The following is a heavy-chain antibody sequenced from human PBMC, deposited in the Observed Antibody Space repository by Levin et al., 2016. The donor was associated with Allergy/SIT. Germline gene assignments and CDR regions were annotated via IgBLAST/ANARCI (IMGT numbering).Heavy chain of an antibody. Sequence: PGKGLEWIGEINHSGSTNYNPSLKSRVTISVDTSKNQFSLKLSSVTAADTAVYYCAIVDTAASLSVHWGQGTLVTVSS. CDR2: INHSGST. D-gene: IGHD5-18*01. V-gene: IGHV4-34*01. CDR3: AIVDTAASLSVH. J-gene: IGHJ4*02.